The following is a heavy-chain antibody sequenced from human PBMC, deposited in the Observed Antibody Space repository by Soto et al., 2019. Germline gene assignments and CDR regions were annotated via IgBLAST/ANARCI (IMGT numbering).Heavy chain of an antibody. D-gene: IGHD5-18*01. CDR2: IWFNGSER. CDR1: GFSFGNYG. Sequence: QVQLVESGGGVVQPGRSLRLSCAASGFSFGNYGMPWVRQAPGKGLEWVAGIWFNGSERKYGDSVKGRFTISRDNSKSTVFLQMSSLSAEDTAVYYCVRGNGYTYGPFDNWGQGTLVTVSS. CDR3: VRGNGYTYGPFDN. V-gene: IGHV3-33*01. J-gene: IGHJ4*02.